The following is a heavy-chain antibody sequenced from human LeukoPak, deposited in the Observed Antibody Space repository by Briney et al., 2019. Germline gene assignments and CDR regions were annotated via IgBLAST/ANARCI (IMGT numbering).Heavy chain of an antibody. V-gene: IGHV3-30*02. Sequence: GGSLRLSCAASGFTFSSYGMHWVRQAPGKGLEWVAFIRYDGSNKYYADSVKGRFTISRDNSKNTLYLQMNSLRAEDTAVYYCAKDYKRFPGAFDIWGQGTMVTVSS. CDR2: IRYDGSNK. D-gene: IGHD3-10*01. J-gene: IGHJ3*02. CDR3: AKDYKRFPGAFDI. CDR1: GFTFSSYG.